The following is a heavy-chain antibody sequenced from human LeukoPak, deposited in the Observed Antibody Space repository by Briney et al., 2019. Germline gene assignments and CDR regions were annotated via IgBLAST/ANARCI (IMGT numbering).Heavy chain of an antibody. J-gene: IGHJ6*03. D-gene: IGHD2-15*01. CDR1: GYSISSGYY. CDR2: VYHVGTT. CDR3: ASFYCSGGSCYQYYSYYYMDV. V-gene: IGHV4-38-2*02. Sequence: SETLSLTCTVSGYSISSGYYWGWIRQPPGKGLEWIGVYHVGTTDYNPSLKSRVTISVDGSKNQMSLTLSSVAAEDTAVYYCASFYCSGGSCYQYYSYYYMDVWGKGTTVTVSS.